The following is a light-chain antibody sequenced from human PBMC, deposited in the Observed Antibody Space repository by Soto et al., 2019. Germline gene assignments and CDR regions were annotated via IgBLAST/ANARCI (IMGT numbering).Light chain of an antibody. Sequence: IPMTQSPSMVSASVGDKVIITCRASQHIRDLLAWYQQRPGKAPELLIYKASHLQTGVPSRFSGTGFGTEFTLTFTSLQPDDLATYYCQHYDHYPWTFGQGTKVEV. CDR3: QHYDHYPWT. CDR1: QHIRDL. CDR2: KAS. V-gene: IGKV1-5*03. J-gene: IGKJ1*01.